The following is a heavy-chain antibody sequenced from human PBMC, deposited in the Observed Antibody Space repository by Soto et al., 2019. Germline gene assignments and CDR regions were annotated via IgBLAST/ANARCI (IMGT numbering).Heavy chain of an antibody. V-gene: IGHV3-23*01. CDR2: ISGSGGST. J-gene: IGHJ4*02. D-gene: IGHD2-2*01. CDR1: GFTFSSYA. Sequence: PGGSLRLSCAASGFTFSSYAMSWVRQAPGKGLEWVSAISGSGGSTYYADSVKGRFTISRDNSKNTLYLQMNSLRAEDTAVYYCAKSGCSSTSCYAAAPVDYWGQGTLVTVSS. CDR3: AKSGCSSTSCYAAAPVDY.